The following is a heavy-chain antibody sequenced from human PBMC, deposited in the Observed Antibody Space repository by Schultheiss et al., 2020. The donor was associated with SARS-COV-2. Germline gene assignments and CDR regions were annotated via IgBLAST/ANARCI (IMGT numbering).Heavy chain of an antibody. J-gene: IGHJ4*02. CDR3: ARGLRRLVFSGWAFDY. CDR1: GGSFSGYY. D-gene: IGHD3-10*02. V-gene: IGHV4-34*01. Sequence: SQTLSLTCAVYGGSFSGYYWSWIRQPPGKGLEWIGEINHSGSTNYNPSLKSRVTISVDTSKNQFSLKLSSVTAADTAVYYCARGLRRLVFSGWAFDYWGQGTLVTVSS. CDR2: INHSGST.